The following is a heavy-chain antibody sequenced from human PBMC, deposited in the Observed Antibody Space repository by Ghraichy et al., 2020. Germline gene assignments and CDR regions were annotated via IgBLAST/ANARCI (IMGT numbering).Heavy chain of an antibody. CDR1: GFTFSSYA. CDR3: AREFRYGYDYYYYYMDV. Sequence: GGSLRLSCAASGFTFSSYAMHWVRQAPGKGLEWVAVISYDGSNKYYADSVKGRFTISRDNSKNTLYLQMNSLRAEDTAVYYCAREFRYGYDYYYYYMDVWGKGTTVTVSS. J-gene: IGHJ6*03. D-gene: IGHD5-18*01. CDR2: ISYDGSNK. V-gene: IGHV3-30*04.